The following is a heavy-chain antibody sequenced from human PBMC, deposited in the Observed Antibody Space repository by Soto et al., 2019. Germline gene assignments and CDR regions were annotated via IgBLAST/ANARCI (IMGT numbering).Heavy chain of an antibody. J-gene: IGHJ6*02. D-gene: IGHD5-18*01. CDR3: ARGKIQSHPIYFYYGMDV. V-gene: IGHV4-34*01. Sequence: PSETLSLTCAVYGGSFSGYYWSWIRQTPGKGLEWIGEINDSGVTNYNPSLESRLILSVDTSKNQFSLKLTSVTAADRGVYFCARGKIQSHPIYFYYGMDVWGQGTTVTVSS. CDR2: INDSGVT. CDR1: GGSFSGYY.